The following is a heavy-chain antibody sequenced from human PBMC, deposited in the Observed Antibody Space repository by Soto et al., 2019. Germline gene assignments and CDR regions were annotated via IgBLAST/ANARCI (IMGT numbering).Heavy chain of an antibody. CDR1: GFTFSSYS. V-gene: IGHV3-21*01. Sequence: EVQLVESGGGLVKPGGSLRLSCAASGFTFSSYSMNWVRQAPGKGLEWVSSISSSSSYIYYADSVKGRFTISRDNAKKSLYLQMNSLRAEDTAVYYCARVGSFWSGLNDAFDICGQGIMVTVSS. CDR2: ISSSSSYI. D-gene: IGHD3-3*01. J-gene: IGHJ3*02. CDR3: ARVGSFWSGLNDAFDI.